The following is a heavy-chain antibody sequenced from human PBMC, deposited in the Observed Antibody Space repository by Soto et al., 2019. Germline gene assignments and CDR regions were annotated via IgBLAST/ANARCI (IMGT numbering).Heavy chain of an antibody. CDR2: SSDSGTFT. V-gene: IGHV3-11*06. J-gene: IGHJ4*02. CDR3: ARSGDNYNLLDY. D-gene: IGHD1-1*01. Sequence: GGSLRLSCAASGFTFSDYYMSWIRQAPGKGLEWLSYSSDSGTFTRYADSVKGRFSISRDNAKNSLYLQINSLRGEDTAIYYCARSGDNYNLLDYWGQGTPVIVSS. CDR1: GFTFSDYY.